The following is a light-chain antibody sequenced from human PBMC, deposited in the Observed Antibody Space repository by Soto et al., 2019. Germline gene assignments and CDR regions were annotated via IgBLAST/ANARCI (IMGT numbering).Light chain of an antibody. Sequence: QSVLTQPASVSGSPGQSITISCTGTSSDIGGYNYVSWYQQHPGKAPKLIIFEVSERPSGISNRFSGSKSGNTASPTISGLQPDDEADYYCSSCTSSNTLVFGTGTKVTVL. CDR3: SSCTSSNTLV. J-gene: IGLJ1*01. CDR2: EVS. CDR1: SSDIGGYNY. V-gene: IGLV2-14*01.